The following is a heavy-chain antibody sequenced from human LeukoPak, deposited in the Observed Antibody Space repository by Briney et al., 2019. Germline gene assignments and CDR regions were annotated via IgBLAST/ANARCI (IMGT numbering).Heavy chain of an antibody. Sequence: SETLSLTCTVSGGSMSSYYWNWIRQPAEKGLEWIGGIYTNERSNYNPSLKSRVTMSVDTSKDQFSLRLSSVTAADTAVYYCARSPLLHGSGTSDYWGQGILVTVSS. CDR2: IYTNERS. CDR1: GGSMSSYY. CDR3: ARSPLLHGSGTSDY. V-gene: IGHV4-4*07. J-gene: IGHJ4*02. D-gene: IGHD3-10*01.